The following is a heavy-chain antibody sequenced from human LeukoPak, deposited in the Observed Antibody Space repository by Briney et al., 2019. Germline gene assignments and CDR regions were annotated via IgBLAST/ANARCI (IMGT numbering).Heavy chain of an antibody. CDR1: GGSISGYH. J-gene: IGHJ4*02. CDR2: IYYNGAT. D-gene: IGHD2-2*01. CDR3: AKEARTLEPVGRGY. V-gene: IGHV4-59*05. Sequence: SETLSLTCTVSGGSISGYHWSWIRQPPGKGLEWIGTIYYNGATQYNPSLKSRVTISVDTSKNQFSLKLNSVTATDTAVYYCAKEARTLEPVGRGYWGQGTLVTVSS.